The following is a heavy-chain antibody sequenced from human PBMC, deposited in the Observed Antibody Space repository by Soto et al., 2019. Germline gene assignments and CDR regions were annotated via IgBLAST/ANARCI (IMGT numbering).Heavy chain of an antibody. CDR1: GGSFTGYY. CDR3: ARGHGRFAH. V-gene: IGHV4-34*01. CDR2: INHSGFT. Sequence: SETLSLTCDVSGGSFTGYYWSWVRQPPGKGLEWIGEINHSGFTNYNPSLTGRVTISLDTSKSQFSLKLSSLTAADTAFYFCARGHGRFAHWGQGTLVTVSS. J-gene: IGHJ4*02.